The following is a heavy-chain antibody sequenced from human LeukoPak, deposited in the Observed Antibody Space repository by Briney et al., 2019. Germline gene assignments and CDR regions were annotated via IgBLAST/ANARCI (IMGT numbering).Heavy chain of an antibody. CDR1: GFTFSSYT. J-gene: IGHJ6*02. Sequence: GGSLRLSCAASGFTFSSYTMNWVRQAPGKGLEWVSSISSSSDDIYYADSVKGRFTISRDNAKNSLYLQMNSLRAEDTAVYYCARDGKLERLGYYYGMDVWGQGTTVTVSS. V-gene: IGHV3-21*01. D-gene: IGHD1-1*01. CDR3: ARDGKLERLGYYYGMDV. CDR2: ISSSSDDI.